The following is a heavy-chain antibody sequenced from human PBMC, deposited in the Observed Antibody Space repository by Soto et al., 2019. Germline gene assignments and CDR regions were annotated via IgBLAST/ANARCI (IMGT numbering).Heavy chain of an antibody. CDR2: ISWDGGST. CDR3: AKDKYSSSWTHGMDV. V-gene: IGHV3-43*01. Sequence: GGSLRLSCAASGFTFDDYTMHWVRQAPGKGLEWVSLISWDGGSTYYADSVKGRFTISRDNSKNSLYLQMNSLRTEDTALYYCAKDKYSSSWTHGMDVWGQGTTVTVSS. D-gene: IGHD6-13*01. J-gene: IGHJ6*02. CDR1: GFTFDDYT.